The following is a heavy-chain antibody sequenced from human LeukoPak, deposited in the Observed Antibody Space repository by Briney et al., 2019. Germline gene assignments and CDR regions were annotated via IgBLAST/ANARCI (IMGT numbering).Heavy chain of an antibody. Sequence: SETLSLTCTVSGGSFSSYSWSWIRQPPGKGLEYIGYIGYIYYNGSTNHNPSLKSRVTISLDSSKNVFSLRLTSVTAADTAIYYCARLYCMSAGCYEIYWGQGTLVTVSS. J-gene: IGHJ4*02. D-gene: IGHD2-15*01. CDR3: ARLYCMSAGCYEIY. CDR2: IYYNGST. CDR1: GGSFSSYS. V-gene: IGHV4-59*08.